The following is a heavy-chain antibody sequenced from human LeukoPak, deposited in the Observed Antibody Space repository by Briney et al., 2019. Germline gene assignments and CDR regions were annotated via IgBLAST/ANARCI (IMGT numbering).Heavy chain of an antibody. V-gene: IGHV4-34*01. Sequence: SETLSLTCAVYGGSFSGYYWSWIRQPPGKGLEWIGEINHSGSTNYNPSLKSRVTISVDTSKNQFSLKLSSVTAADTAVYYCARRESLKYYDGTFDYWGQGTLVTVSS. D-gene: IGHD3-22*01. CDR1: GGSFSGYY. J-gene: IGHJ4*02. CDR3: ARRESLKYYDGTFDY. CDR2: INHSGST.